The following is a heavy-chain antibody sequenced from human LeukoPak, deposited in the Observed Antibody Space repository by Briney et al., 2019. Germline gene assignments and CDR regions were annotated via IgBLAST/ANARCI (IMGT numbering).Heavy chain of an antibody. J-gene: IGHJ4*02. CDR3: ARGAHLIAAAGRRFDY. Sequence: SETLSLTCAVYGGSFSGYYWSWIRQPPGKRLEWIGEINHSGSTNYNPSLKSRVTISVDTSKNQFSLKLSSVTAADTAVYYCARGAHLIAAAGRRFDYWGQGTLVTVSS. V-gene: IGHV4-34*01. CDR1: GGSFSGYY. D-gene: IGHD6-13*01. CDR2: INHSGST.